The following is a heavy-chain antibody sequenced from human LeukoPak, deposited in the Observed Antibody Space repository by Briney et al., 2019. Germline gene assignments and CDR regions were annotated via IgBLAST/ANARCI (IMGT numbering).Heavy chain of an antibody. Sequence: SETPSLTCTVSGGSLSISSYYWGWIRQPPGNGLGWVGSNYYSGSTYYNPSLQSRATISVDTSNNKFSLKLSSVTAAATAVYYCARIVGGGDAFDIWGEGTMVTLSS. CDR2: NYYSGST. D-gene: IGHD1-26*01. CDR3: ARIVGGGDAFDI. V-gene: IGHV4-39*01. CDR1: GGSLSISSYY. J-gene: IGHJ3*02.